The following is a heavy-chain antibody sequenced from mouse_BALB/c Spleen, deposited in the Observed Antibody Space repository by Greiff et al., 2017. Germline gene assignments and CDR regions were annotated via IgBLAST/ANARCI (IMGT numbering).Heavy chain of an antibody. CDR2: ISSGSSTI. CDR1: GFTFSSFG. J-gene: IGHJ4*01. CDR3: ARRGGSDYYAMDY. V-gene: IGHV5-17*02. Sequence: EVKLVESGGGLVQPGGSRKLSCAASGFTFSSFGMHWVRQAPEKGLEWVAYISSGSSTIYYADTVKGRFTISRDNPKNTLFLQMTSLRSEDTAMYYCARRGGSDYYAMDYWGQGTSVTVSS.